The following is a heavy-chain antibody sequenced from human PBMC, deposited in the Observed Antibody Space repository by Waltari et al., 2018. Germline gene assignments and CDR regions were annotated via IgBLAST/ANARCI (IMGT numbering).Heavy chain of an antibody. CDR2: IYYSGST. D-gene: IGHD6-6*01. CDR3: ARHKKGEQLVLGLDY. V-gene: IGHV4-39*01. Sequence: QLQLQESGPGLVKPSETLSLTCTVSGGSISSSSYYLGWIRQPPGKGLEWIGSIYYSGSTYYNPSLKSRVTISVDTSKNQFSLKLSSVTAADTAVYYCARHKKGEQLVLGLDYWGQGTLVTVSS. CDR1: GGSISSSSYY. J-gene: IGHJ4*02.